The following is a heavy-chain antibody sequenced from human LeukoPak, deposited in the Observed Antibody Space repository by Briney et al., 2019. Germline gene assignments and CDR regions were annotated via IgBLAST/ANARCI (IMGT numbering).Heavy chain of an antibody. CDR1: GGSISSYY. J-gene: IGHJ4*02. V-gene: IGHV4-59*01. Sequence: SETLSLTCTVSGGSISSYYWSWIRQPPGKVLEWIGYIYYTGSTDYNPSLKSRVAISVDTSKNQFSLRLSSVTAADTAVYYCARGSKAAPGTFDYWGQGTLVTVSS. CDR2: IYYTGST. CDR3: ARGSKAAPGTFDY. D-gene: IGHD6-13*01.